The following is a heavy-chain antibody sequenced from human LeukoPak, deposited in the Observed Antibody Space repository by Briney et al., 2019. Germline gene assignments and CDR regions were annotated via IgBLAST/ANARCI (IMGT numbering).Heavy chain of an antibody. J-gene: IGHJ4*02. Sequence: GGSLRLSCAASGFTFSSYEMNWVRQAPGKGLEWVPYISSSCSTIYYADSVKGRFTISRDNAKNSLYLQMNSLRAEDTAVYYCARIPITMVRGVYFDYWGQGTLVTVSS. V-gene: IGHV3-48*03. CDR2: ISSSCSTI. CDR1: GFTFSSYE. D-gene: IGHD3-10*01. CDR3: ARIPITMVRGVYFDY.